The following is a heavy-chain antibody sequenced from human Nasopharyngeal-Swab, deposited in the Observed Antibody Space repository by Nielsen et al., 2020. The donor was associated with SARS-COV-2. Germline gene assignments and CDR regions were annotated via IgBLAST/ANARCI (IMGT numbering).Heavy chain of an antibody. CDR2: ISWNSGSI. D-gene: IGHD2-15*01. J-gene: IGHJ5*02. V-gene: IGHV3-9*01. CDR3: AKGGYCSGGSCFNWFDP. CDR1: GFTFDDYV. Sequence: TLRRTCAASGFTFDDYVMHWVRQPPGKGLEWVSGISWNSGSIGYADSVKGRFTISRDNAKNSLYLQMNSLRAEDAALYYYAKGGYCSGGSCFNWFDPWGQGTLVTVSS.